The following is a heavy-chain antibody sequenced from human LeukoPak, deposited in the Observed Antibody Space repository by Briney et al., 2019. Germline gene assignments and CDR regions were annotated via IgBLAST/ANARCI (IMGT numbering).Heavy chain of an antibody. CDR1: GGSISSGGYY. Sequence: SQTLSLTCTVSGGSISSGGYYWSWIRQPPGKGLEWIGYIYHSGSTYYNPSLKSRVTISVDKSKNQFSLKLSSVTAADTAVYYCARAPISSSWYYFDYWGQGTLVTVSS. J-gene: IGHJ4*02. CDR2: IYHSGST. CDR3: ARAPISSSWYYFDY. V-gene: IGHV4-30-2*01. D-gene: IGHD6-13*01.